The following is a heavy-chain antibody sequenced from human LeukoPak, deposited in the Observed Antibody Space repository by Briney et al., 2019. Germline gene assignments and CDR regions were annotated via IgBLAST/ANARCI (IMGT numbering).Heavy chain of an antibody. CDR1: GGSFSGYY. Sequence: SETLSLTCAVYGGSFSGYYWSWIRQPPGKGLEWIGEINHSRSTNYNPSLKSRVTISVDTSKNQFSLKLSSVTAADTAVYYCAEGPGYSGQSGRPWGQGTLVTVSS. D-gene: IGHD5-12*01. CDR3: AEGPGYSGQSGRP. V-gene: IGHV4-34*01. CDR2: INHSRST. J-gene: IGHJ5*02.